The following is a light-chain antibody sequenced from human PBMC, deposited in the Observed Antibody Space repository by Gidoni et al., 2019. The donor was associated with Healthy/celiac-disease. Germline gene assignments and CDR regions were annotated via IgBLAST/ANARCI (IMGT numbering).Light chain of an antibody. CDR1: QSVSRSY. V-gene: IGKV3-20*01. CDR3: QQYGSSPWS. CDR2: GAS. Sequence: ETVLTQSPGTLSLSPGERATLSCRASQSVSRSYLAWYQQKPGQAPRLLIYGASSRATGIPDRFSGSGSGTDFTLTISRLEPEDFAVYYCQQYGSSPWSFGQGTKLEIK. J-gene: IGKJ2*03.